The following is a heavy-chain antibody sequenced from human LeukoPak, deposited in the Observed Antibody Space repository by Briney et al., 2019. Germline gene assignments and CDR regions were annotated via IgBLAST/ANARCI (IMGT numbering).Heavy chain of an antibody. Sequence: GGSLRLSCAASGFTFRSYAMSWVRQAPGKGLEWGSAISGSGGSTYYADSVKGRFTISRDNSKNTLYLQMNSLRAEDTAVYYCAKDLGYCSGGSCGDYWGQGTLVTVSS. CDR1: GFTFRSYA. CDR2: ISGSGGST. V-gene: IGHV3-23*01. J-gene: IGHJ4*02. CDR3: AKDLGYCSGGSCGDY. D-gene: IGHD2-15*01.